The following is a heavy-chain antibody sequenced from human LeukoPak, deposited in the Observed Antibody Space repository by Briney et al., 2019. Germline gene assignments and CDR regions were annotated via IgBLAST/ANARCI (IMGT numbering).Heavy chain of an antibody. Sequence: GGSLRLSCAAFGFTLSGNHMNWVRQAPGKGLEWVGFIRSKAYGGTTEYAASVKGRFTISRDDSKSIAYLQMNSLKTEDTAVYYCTRDSVGYSSGCDYWGQGTLVTVSS. J-gene: IGHJ4*02. D-gene: IGHD6-19*01. CDR2: IRSKAYGGTT. V-gene: IGHV3-49*04. CDR1: GFTLSGNH. CDR3: TRDSVGYSSGCDY.